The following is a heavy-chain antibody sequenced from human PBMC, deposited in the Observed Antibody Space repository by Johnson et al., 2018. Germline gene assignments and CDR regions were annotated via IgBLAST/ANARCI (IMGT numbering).Heavy chain of an antibody. CDR2: ISGSGGST. D-gene: IGHD2-21*01. V-gene: IGHV3-23*04. CDR3: AGSYWGGECYLAGRMDV. Sequence: EVQLVETGGGLVKPGGSLRLSCAASGFTFSSYAMSWVRQAPGKGLEWVSAISGSGGSTYYADSVKGRFTISRDNSKNPLYLQMNSLRAEDTAVYYCAGSYWGGECYLAGRMDVWGQGTTVTVSS. CDR1: GFTFSSYA. J-gene: IGHJ6*02.